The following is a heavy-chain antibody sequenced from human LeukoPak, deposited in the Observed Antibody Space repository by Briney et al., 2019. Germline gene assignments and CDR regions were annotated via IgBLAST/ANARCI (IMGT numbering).Heavy chain of an antibody. J-gene: IGHJ3*02. D-gene: IGHD3-16*02. CDR2: MNPNSGNT. V-gene: IGHV1-8*01. CDR1: GYTFTSYD. CDR3: AREGKMITFGGVIVSDAFDI. Sequence: GASVKVSCKASGYTFTSYDINWVRQATGQGLEWMGWMNPNSGNTGYAQKFQGRVTMTRNTSISTAYMELSSLRSEDTAVYYCAREGKMITFGGVIVSDAFDIWGQGTMVTVSS.